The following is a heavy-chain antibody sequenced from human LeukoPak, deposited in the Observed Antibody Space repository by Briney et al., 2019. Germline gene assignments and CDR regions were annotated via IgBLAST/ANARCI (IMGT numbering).Heavy chain of an antibody. CDR2: ISSSSSYI. Sequence: GGSLRLSYAASGFTFSSYTMKWVRQAPGKGLEWVSSISSSSSYIYYADSVKGRFTISRDNAKNSLFLQMNSLRAEDTAVYFCARATWDPNYYYYMDVWGKGTTVTISS. CDR3: ARATWDPNYYYYMDV. J-gene: IGHJ6*03. V-gene: IGHV3-21*01. CDR1: GFTFSSYT. D-gene: IGHD1-26*01.